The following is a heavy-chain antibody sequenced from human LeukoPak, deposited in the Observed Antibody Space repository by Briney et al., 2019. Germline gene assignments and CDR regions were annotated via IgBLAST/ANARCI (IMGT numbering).Heavy chain of an antibody. V-gene: IGHV3-30*02. D-gene: IGHD1-26*01. CDR1: GFTFSSYG. Sequence: GGSLRLSCAASGFTFSSYGMHWVRQAPGKGLEWVAFIRYDGSNRYYADSVKGRFTISRDNSKNTLYLQMNSLRAEDTAVYYCAKAGAVGYYYFDYWGQGTLVTVSS. CDR2: IRYDGSNR. CDR3: AKAGAVGYYYFDY. J-gene: IGHJ4*02.